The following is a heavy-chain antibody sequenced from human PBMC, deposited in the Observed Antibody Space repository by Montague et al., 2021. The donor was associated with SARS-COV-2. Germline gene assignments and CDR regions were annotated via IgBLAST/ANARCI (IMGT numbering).Heavy chain of an antibody. J-gene: IGHJ3*02. Sequence: SETLSLTCTLSGGSISSNNYYWDWIRQPPGKGLEWIGSIYDSGSTYCNPSLKSRVTISVDTSKNHFSLKLNSVTAADTAVYYCARRGRKLLPVATTIGGFDIWGQGTMVTVSS. CDR2: IYDSGST. D-gene: IGHD5-12*01. V-gene: IGHV4-39*02. CDR3: ARRGRKLLPVATTIGGFDI. CDR1: GGSISSNNYY.